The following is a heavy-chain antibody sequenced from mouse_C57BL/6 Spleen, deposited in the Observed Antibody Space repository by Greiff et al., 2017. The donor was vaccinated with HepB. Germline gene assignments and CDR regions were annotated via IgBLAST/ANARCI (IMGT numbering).Heavy chain of an antibody. Sequence: QVQLQQSGAELVRPGTSVKVSCKASGYAFPNYLIEWVKQRPGQGLEWIGVINPGSGGTNYNEKFKGKATLTADKSSSTAYMQLSSLTSEDSAVYLCARPDSSGAAWFAYWGQGTLVTVSA. V-gene: IGHV1-54*01. CDR1: GYAFPNYL. CDR3: ARPDSSGAAWFAY. CDR2: INPGSGGT. J-gene: IGHJ3*01. D-gene: IGHD3-2*02.